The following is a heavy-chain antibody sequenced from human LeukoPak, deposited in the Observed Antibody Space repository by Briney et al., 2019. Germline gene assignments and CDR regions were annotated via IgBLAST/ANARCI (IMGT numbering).Heavy chain of an antibody. V-gene: IGHV4-4*07. D-gene: IGHD3-22*01. CDR2: IYTSGST. CDR3: ARLYYDSSGYYWIDY. J-gene: IGHJ4*02. Sequence: SETLSLTCTVSGGSISSYYWSWIRQPAGKGLEWIGRIYTSGSTNYNPSLKSRVTISVDTSKNQFSLKLSSVTAADTAVYYCARLYYDSSGYYWIDYWGQGTLVTVSS. CDR1: GGSISSYY.